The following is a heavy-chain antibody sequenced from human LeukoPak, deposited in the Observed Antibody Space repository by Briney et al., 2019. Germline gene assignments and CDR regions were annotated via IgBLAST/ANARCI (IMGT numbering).Heavy chain of an antibody. CDR3: ARDGLGGSGAFDI. CDR2: INPDSGGT. Sequence: SVKVSCKASGYTFTGYYIHWVRQAPGQGLEWMGWINPDSGGTNYAQKFQGGVTMTRDTSISTAYMELSRLRSDDTAVYYCARDGLGGSGAFDIWGQGTMVTVSS. D-gene: IGHD3-16*01. J-gene: IGHJ3*02. CDR1: GYTFTGYY. V-gene: IGHV1-2*02.